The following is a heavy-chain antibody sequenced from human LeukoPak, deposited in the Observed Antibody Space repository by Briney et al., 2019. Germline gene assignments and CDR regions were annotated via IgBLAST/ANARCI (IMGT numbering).Heavy chain of an antibody. CDR3: ASRDSSGYYTPWFDP. Sequence: SETLSLTCAVYGGSFSGYYWSWIRQPPGKGLEWIGEINHSGSTNYNPSLKSRVTISVDTSKNQFSLKLSSVTAADTAVYYCASRDSSGYYTPWFDPWSQGTLVTVSS. J-gene: IGHJ5*02. CDR2: INHSGST. D-gene: IGHD3-22*01. CDR1: GGSFSGYY. V-gene: IGHV4-34*01.